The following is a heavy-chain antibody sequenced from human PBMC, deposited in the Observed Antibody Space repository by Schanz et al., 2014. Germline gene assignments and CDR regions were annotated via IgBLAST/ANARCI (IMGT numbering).Heavy chain of an antibody. Sequence: EVRLVESGGGLVQPGGSLRLSCEASGFDFNSYSMNWVRQVPGKGLEWLSYIPTGSSTRHYADSVKGRVTISRDNAKNSVSLQMRRLRVEDTAVYYCASGVHVSSLQKGLQFWGRGTLVIGSS. J-gene: IGHJ1*01. D-gene: IGHD3-10*01. CDR2: IPTGSSTR. CDR1: GFDFNSYS. V-gene: IGHV3-48*01. CDR3: ASGVHVSSLQKGLQF.